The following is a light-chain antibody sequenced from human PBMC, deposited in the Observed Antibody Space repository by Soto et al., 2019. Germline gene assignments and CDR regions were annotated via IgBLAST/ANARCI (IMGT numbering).Light chain of an antibody. V-gene: IGKV1-33*01. CDR2: DAS. Sequence: DIQMTQSPSSLSASVGDRVTITCQASQDISNYLNWYQQKPGKGPKLLIHDASNLETGVPPRFSGSGSGTDFTFTISSLQPEDFATYFCQHFDKLPYTFGQGTKVEIK. J-gene: IGKJ2*01. CDR1: QDISNY. CDR3: QHFDKLPYT.